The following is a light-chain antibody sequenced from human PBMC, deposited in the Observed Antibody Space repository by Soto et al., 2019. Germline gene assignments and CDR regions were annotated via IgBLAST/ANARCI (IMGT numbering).Light chain of an antibody. CDR2: YDR. CDR1: NIGSRS. V-gene: IGLV3-21*04. Sequence: SYELTQPPSVSVAPGRTATITCWGNNIGSRSVHWYQQMSGQATLLVIYYDRDRPSGIPERFSGSNSGNTATLTINRVEPGDEADYYCQVWDSGSGHRVFGGGTKVTVL. CDR3: QVWDSGSGHRV. J-gene: IGLJ3*02.